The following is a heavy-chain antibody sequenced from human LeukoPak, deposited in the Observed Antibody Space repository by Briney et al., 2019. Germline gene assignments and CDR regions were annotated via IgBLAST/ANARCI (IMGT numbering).Heavy chain of an antibody. CDR1: GFTFSSYW. Sequence: QPGGSLRLSCAASGFTFSSYWMHWVRQAPGKGLVWVSRINSDGSSTSYADSVKGRFTISRDNAKNTLYLQMSSLRAEDTAVYYCARANGDYDFDYWGQGTLVTVSS. J-gene: IGHJ4*02. V-gene: IGHV3-74*01. D-gene: IGHD4-17*01. CDR2: INSDGSST. CDR3: ARANGDYDFDY.